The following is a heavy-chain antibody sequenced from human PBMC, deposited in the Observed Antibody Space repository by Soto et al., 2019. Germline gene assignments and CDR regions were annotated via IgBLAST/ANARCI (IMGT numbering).Heavy chain of an antibody. Sequence: GGSLRLSCAASGFTFSSYAMSWVRQAPGKGLEWVSAISGRGGSTYYADSVKGRFTISRDNSKNTLYLQMNSLRAEDTDVYYWAKITPRYSSSWSYFKHWGQGTLVTVSS. V-gene: IGHV3-23*01. J-gene: IGHJ1*01. D-gene: IGHD6-13*01. CDR3: AKITPRYSSSWSYFKH. CDR2: ISGRGGST. CDR1: GFTFSSYA.